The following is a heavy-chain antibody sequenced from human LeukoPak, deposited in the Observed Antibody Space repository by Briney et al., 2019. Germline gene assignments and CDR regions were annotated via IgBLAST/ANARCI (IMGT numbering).Heavy chain of an antibody. Sequence: PSETLSLTCTVSGGSISSYYWSWIRQPPGKGLEWIGYIYYSGTTNYNPSLKSRVTISVDTSKNQFSLKLSSVTAADTAVYYCARGADDYGDSNAFDIWGQGTMVTVSS. CDR2: IYYSGTT. D-gene: IGHD4-17*01. CDR3: ARGADDYGDSNAFDI. V-gene: IGHV4-59*01. J-gene: IGHJ3*02. CDR1: GGSISSYY.